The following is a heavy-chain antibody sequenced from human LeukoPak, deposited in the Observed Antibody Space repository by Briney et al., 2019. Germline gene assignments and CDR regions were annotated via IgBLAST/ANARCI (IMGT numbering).Heavy chain of an antibody. CDR3: TTDFYDSSGLRY. Sequence: GGSLRLSCVASGFTLSSDSMNWVRQAPGKGLEWVGRIKTKTDGGTTDYAASVKGRFSISRDDSTKTMYLQMNSLKTEDTAVYYCTTDFYDSSGLRYWGQGTLVTVSS. CDR1: GFTLSSDS. V-gene: IGHV3-15*07. CDR2: IKTKTDGGTT. J-gene: IGHJ4*02. D-gene: IGHD3-22*01.